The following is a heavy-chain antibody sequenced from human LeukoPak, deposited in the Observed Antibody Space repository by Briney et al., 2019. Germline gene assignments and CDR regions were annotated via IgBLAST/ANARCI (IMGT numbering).Heavy chain of an antibody. J-gene: IGHJ4*02. CDR3: ARAVYGSGSSPHGH. D-gene: IGHD3-10*01. Sequence: SETLSLTCAVYGGSFSGYYWSWIRQPPGKGPEWIGEINHSGSTNYNPSLKSRVTISVDTSKNQFSLKLSSVTAADTAVYYCARAVYGSGSSPHGHWGQGTLVTVSS. V-gene: IGHV4-34*01. CDR1: GGSFSGYY. CDR2: INHSGST.